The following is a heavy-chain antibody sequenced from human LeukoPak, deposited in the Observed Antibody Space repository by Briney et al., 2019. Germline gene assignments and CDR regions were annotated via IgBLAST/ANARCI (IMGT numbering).Heavy chain of an antibody. V-gene: IGHV4-34*01. CDR2: INHSGST. CDR1: GGSFSGYY. D-gene: IGHD3-22*01. CDR3: ARETYYYDSSGQYYYYYMDV. Sequence: PSETLSLTCAVYGGSFSGYYWSWIRQPPGKGLEWIGEINHSGSTNYNPSLKSRVTISVDTSKNQFSLKLSSVTAADTAVYYCARETYYYDSSGQYYYYYMDVWGKGTTVTISS. J-gene: IGHJ6*03.